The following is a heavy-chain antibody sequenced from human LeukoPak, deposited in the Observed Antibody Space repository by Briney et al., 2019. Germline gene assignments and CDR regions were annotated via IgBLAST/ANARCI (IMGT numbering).Heavy chain of an antibody. V-gene: IGHV3-30*18. D-gene: IGHD3-3*01. CDR2: ISYDGSNK. J-gene: IGHJ6*02. CDR1: GFTFSSYG. CDR3: AKDDGVFGVVIHNSGYYGMDV. Sequence: QPGGSLRLSCAASGFTFSSYGMHWVRQAPGKGLEWVAVISYDGSNKYYADSVKGRFTISRDNSKNTLYLQMNSLRAEDTAVYYCAKDDGVFGVVIHNSGYYGMDVWGQGTTVTVS.